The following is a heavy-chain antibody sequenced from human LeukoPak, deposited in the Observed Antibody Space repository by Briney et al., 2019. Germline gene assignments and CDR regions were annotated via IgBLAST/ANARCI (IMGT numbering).Heavy chain of an antibody. D-gene: IGHD2-2*01. J-gene: IGHJ4*02. CDR2: ISYSSRAR. CDR3: ARAYCSSTSCFG. V-gene: IGHV3-48*01. Sequence: PGGSLRLSCAASGFTFSSYNMNWVRQAPGKGLEWVSSISYSSRARYYADSVKGRFAISRDNFEDSLYLQMDSLRAEDTAVYYCARAYCSSTSCFGWGQGTLVTVSS. CDR1: GFTFSSYN.